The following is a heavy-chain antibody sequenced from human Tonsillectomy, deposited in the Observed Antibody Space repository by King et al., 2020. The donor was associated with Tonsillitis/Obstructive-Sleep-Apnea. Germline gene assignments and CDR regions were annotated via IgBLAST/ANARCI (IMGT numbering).Heavy chain of an antibody. CDR1: GGSFSGYY. J-gene: IGHJ4*02. Sequence: VQLQQWGAGLLKPSETLSLTCAVYGGSFSGYYWSWIRQPPGKGLEWIGEINHSGSTNYNPSLKSRVTISVDTSKNQFSLKLSSVTAADTAVYCCARGYNLDYWGQGTLVTVSS. V-gene: IGHV4-34*01. D-gene: IGHD5-24*01. CDR2: INHSGST. CDR3: ARGYNLDY.